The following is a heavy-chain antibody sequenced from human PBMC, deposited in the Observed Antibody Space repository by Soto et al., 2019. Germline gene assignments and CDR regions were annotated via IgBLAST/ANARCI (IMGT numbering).Heavy chain of an antibody. V-gene: IGHV3-48*03. CDR1: GFSFSHYE. D-gene: IGHD4-17*01. CDR2: IRSNDESI. Sequence: GGSLRLSCAASGFSFSHYEMNWVRPAPGKGLEWVSTIRSNDESIYYADSVKGRFSMSRDNARNLVYLQMNSLRADDTAVYFCARETTHDAIDIWGQGTMVTVSS. CDR3: ARETTHDAIDI. J-gene: IGHJ3*02.